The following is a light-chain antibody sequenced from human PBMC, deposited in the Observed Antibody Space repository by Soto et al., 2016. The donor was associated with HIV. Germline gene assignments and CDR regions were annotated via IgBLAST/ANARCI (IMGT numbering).Light chain of an antibody. J-gene: IGLJ2*01. CDR3: QVWDSSSDHVV. CDR1: DIGSNS. V-gene: IGLV3-21*03. Sequence: SYELTQPPAVSVAPGKTARITCGGNDIGSNSVHWYQQKPGQAPVLVVYDDSDRPSGIPERFSGSNSGNTATLTINRVEAGDEADYYYQVWDSSSDHVVFGGGTKLTVL. CDR2: DDS.